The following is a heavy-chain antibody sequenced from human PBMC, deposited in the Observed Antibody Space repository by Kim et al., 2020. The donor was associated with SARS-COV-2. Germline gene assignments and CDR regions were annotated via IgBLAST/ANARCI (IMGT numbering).Heavy chain of an antibody. Sequence: GGSLRLSCAASGFTFSSYGMHWVRQAPGKGLEWVAVIWYDGSNKYYADSVKGRFTISRDNSKNTLYLQMNSLRAEDTAVYYCATGANTAMVSGYYYYGMDVWGQGTTVTVSS. J-gene: IGHJ6*02. CDR1: GFTFSSYG. D-gene: IGHD5-18*01. CDR2: IWYDGSNK. V-gene: IGHV3-33*01. CDR3: ATGANTAMVSGYYYYGMDV.